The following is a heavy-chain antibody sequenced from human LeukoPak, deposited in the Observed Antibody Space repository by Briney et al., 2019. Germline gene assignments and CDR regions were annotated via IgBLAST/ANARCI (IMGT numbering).Heavy chain of an antibody. CDR1: GFTFRSYS. D-gene: IGHD5-24*01. V-gene: IGHV3-48*01. CDR3: ARDDLTNGYNGNY. Sequence: GGSLRLSCAASGFTFRSYSMNWVRQAPGKGLQWVSYISSTSSSIYYADSVKGRFTISRDNAKNSLNLQMNSLRAEDTAVYYCARDDLTNGYNGNYWGQGALVTVSS. CDR2: ISSTSSSI. J-gene: IGHJ4*02.